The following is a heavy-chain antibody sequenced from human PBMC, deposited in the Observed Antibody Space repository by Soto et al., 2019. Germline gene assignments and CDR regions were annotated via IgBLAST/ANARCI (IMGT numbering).Heavy chain of an antibody. Sequence: ASVKVSCKASGYTFTTYAMHWVRQAPGQRLEWMGWINAGNGNTKYSQKFQGRVTITRDTSASTAYMELSSLRSEDTAVYYCARDDSNGYRGTYYYYGMDVWGQGTTVTVSS. J-gene: IGHJ6*02. CDR3: ARDDSNGYRGTYYYYGMDV. CDR2: INAGNGNT. CDR1: GYTFTTYA. V-gene: IGHV1-3*01. D-gene: IGHD3-22*01.